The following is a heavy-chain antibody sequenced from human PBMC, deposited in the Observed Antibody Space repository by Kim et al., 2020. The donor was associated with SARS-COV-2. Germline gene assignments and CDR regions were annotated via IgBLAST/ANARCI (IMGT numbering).Heavy chain of an antibody. J-gene: IGHJ6*02. V-gene: IGHV7-4-1*01. CDR1: GYTLTSNP. Sequence: ASVKVSCKASGYTLTSNPVNWVRQAPGQGLEWMGWINTNTGNPTYAQGFTGRFVFSLDTSVSTAYLQIGSLRAEDTAVYFCARGPGGMDVWGQGTTVTVS. CDR3: ARGPGGMDV. CDR2: INTNTGNP.